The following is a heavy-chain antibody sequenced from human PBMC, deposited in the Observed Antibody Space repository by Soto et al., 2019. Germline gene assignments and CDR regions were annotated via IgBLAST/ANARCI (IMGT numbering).Heavy chain of an antibody. Sequence: QLQLQESGPGLVKPSETLSLTCTVSGGSISNSSYYWGWIRQPPGKGLEWIGHIYYSGTSYSNPSLRVRVTLSVDMSKNQFPQNLNAGTAGSTAVYYCRKLQLRWLSIDYWGQGPWVTVS. CDR1: GGSISNSSYY. J-gene: IGHJ4*02. CDR3: RKLQLRWLSIDY. D-gene: IGHD5-12*01. CDR2: IYYSGTS. V-gene: IGHV4-39*01.